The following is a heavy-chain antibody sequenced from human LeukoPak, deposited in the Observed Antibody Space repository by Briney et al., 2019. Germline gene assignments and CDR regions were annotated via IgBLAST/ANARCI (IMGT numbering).Heavy chain of an antibody. CDR3: ARDALNGCGDHGCYEP. J-gene: IGHJ5*02. V-gene: IGHV4-30-4*01. D-gene: IGHD2-15*01. Sequence: SQTLSLTCTVSGGSINSGDYHWGWIRQPPGKGLEWIGYIYYSGNTYYNPSLKSRVTISVDTSKKQFSLKLTSVTAADTAVYYCARDALNGCGDHGCYEPWGPGTLVTVSS. CDR2: IYYSGNT. CDR1: GGSINSGDYH.